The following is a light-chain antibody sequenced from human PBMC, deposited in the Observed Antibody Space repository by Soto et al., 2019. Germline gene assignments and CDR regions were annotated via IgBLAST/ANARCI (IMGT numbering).Light chain of an antibody. Sequence: EVGMTQSPATLSVSPGDRATLSCRASQSVSSDLVWYQQKPGQAPRLVVYDSTLRANGVPDRFGGSRSGTEFTLTINNLEPEDFAVYYCQQRNAWPPIPFGQGTRPAIK. J-gene: IGKJ5*01. CDR3: QQRNAWPPIP. CDR2: DST. CDR1: QSVSSD. V-gene: IGKV3-11*01.